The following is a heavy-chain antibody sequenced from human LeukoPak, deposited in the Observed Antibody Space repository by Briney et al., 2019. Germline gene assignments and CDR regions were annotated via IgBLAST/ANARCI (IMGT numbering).Heavy chain of an antibody. Sequence: GESLKISCKGSGYSFTSYWIGWVRQMPGKGLEWMGIIYPGDSDTRYSPSFQGQVTIPADKSISTAYLQWSSLKASDTAMYYCARPRAYYYDSSGNDAFDIWGQGTMVTVSS. CDR1: GYSFTSYW. CDR2: IYPGDSDT. J-gene: IGHJ3*02. V-gene: IGHV5-51*01. D-gene: IGHD3-22*01. CDR3: ARPRAYYYDSSGNDAFDI.